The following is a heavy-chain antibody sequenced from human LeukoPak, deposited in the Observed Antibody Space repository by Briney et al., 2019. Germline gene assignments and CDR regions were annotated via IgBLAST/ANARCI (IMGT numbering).Heavy chain of an antibody. CDR3: AKVGAARDGYPPNYYYYYYMDV. CDR1: GFTVSSNH. V-gene: IGHV3-30*02. J-gene: IGHJ6*03. CDR2: IRYDGSNK. D-gene: IGHD5-24*01. Sequence: GGSLRLSCAASGFTVSSNHMSWVRQAPGKGLEWVAFIRYDGSNKYYADSVKGRFTISRDNSKNTLYLQMNSLRAEDTAVYYCAKVGAARDGYPPNYYYYYYMDVWGKGTTVTVSS.